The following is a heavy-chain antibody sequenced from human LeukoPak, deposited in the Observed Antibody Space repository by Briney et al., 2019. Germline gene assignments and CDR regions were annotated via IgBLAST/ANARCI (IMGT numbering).Heavy chain of an antibody. D-gene: IGHD4-17*01. V-gene: IGHV4-59*01. Sequence: SETLSLTCTVSGGSISSYYWSWIRQPPGKGLEWIGYIYYSGSTNYNPSLKSRVTISVDTSKNQFSLKLSSVTAADTAVYYCARAVGDTVTTSPKWYYYYYMDVWGKGTTVTISS. J-gene: IGHJ6*03. CDR1: GGSISSYY. CDR3: ARAVGDTVTTSPKWYYYYYMDV. CDR2: IYYSGST.